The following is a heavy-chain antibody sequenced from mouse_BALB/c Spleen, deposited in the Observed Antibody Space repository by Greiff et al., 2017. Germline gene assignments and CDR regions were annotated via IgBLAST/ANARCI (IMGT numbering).Heavy chain of an antibody. CDR1: GFTFSDYY. J-gene: IGHJ3*01. Sequence: EVKLMESGGGLVKPGGSLKLSCAASGFTFSDYYMYWVRQTPEKRLEWVATISDGGSYTYYPDSVKGRFTISRDNAKNNLYLQMSSLKSEDTAMYYCARDEVLRLRGFAYWGQGTLVTVSA. CDR2: ISDGGSYT. CDR3: ARDEVLRLRGFAY. V-gene: IGHV5-4*02. D-gene: IGHD1-2*01.